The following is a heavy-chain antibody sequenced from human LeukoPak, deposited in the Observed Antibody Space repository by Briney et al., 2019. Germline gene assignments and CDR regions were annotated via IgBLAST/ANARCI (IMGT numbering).Heavy chain of an antibody. Sequence: GASVTVSCKASGYTFTGYYMHWVRQAPGQGLEWMGWINPNSGGTNYAQKFQGRVTMTRDTSISTAYMELSRLRSDDTAVYYCARSPPYSSGADGWFDHWGQGTLVTVSS. J-gene: IGHJ5*02. D-gene: IGHD6-19*01. CDR2: INPNSGGT. CDR1: GYTFTGYY. CDR3: ARSPPYSSGADGWFDH. V-gene: IGHV1-2*02.